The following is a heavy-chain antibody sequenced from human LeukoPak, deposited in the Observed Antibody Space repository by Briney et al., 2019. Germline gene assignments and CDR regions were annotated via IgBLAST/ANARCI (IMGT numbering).Heavy chain of an antibody. J-gene: IGHJ4*02. V-gene: IGHV1-8*01. D-gene: IGHD7-27*01. CDR3: ARGPPNWGYDY. CDR2: MSPNSGDT. Sequence: ASVTVSCMPSGCTFTSYDFNWLRQATGQRPEWMGWMSPNSGDTGYAQQLQDRVTMTRNTSISTAYMELSGLRSDDTAVYYCARGPPNWGYDYWGPGTLVTVSS. CDR1: GCTFTSYD.